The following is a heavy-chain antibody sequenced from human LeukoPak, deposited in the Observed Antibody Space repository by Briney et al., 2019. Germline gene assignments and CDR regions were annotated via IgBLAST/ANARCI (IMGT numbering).Heavy chain of an antibody. CDR2: IYYSGST. V-gene: IGHV4-39*07. J-gene: IGHJ4*02. CDR3: ARLNYYDSSGYGDY. D-gene: IGHD3-22*01. Sequence: SETLSLTCTVSGGSISSSSYYWGWIRQPPGKGLEWIGSIYYSGSTYYNPSLKSRVTISVDTSKNQFSLKLSSVTAADTAVYYCARLNYYDSSGYGDYWGQGTLVTVSS. CDR1: GGSISSSSYY.